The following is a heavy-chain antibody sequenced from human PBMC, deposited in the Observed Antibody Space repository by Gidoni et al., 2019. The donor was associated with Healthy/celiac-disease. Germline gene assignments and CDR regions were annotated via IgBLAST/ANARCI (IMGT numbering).Heavy chain of an antibody. CDR2: LYYSGST. J-gene: IGHJ3*02. CDR1: GGYISSYY. Sequence: QVQLQESGPGLVKPSETLSLTCTVSGGYISSYYWSWIRQPPGKGLEWIGYLYYSGSTNYNPPLKSRVTISVDTSKNQFSLKLSSVTAADTAVYYCARGSFGYSSSWGAFDIWGQGTMVTVSS. D-gene: IGHD6-13*01. V-gene: IGHV4-59*01. CDR3: ARGSFGYSSSWGAFDI.